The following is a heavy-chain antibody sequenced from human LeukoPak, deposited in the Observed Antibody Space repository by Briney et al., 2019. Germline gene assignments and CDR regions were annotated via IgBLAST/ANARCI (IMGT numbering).Heavy chain of an antibody. CDR3: ARQEYSSAWFDP. D-gene: IGHD6-6*01. V-gene: IGHV5-10-1*01. CDR2: IDPSDSYT. Sequence: GESLKISCKGSGYRFTSYWISWVRQMPGEGLEWMGRIDPSDSYTKYSPSFQGHVTFSADTSISTAYLQWSSLEASDTAMYYCARQEYSSAWFDPWGQGTLVTVSS. CDR1: GYRFTSYW. J-gene: IGHJ5*02.